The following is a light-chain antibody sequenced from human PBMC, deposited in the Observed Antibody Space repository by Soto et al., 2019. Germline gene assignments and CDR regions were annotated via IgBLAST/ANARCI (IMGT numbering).Light chain of an antibody. CDR1: QGISSA. J-gene: IGKJ4*01. V-gene: IGKV1-13*02. CDR2: DAS. CDR3: QQFKSYPLT. Sequence: AIQLTQSPSSLSASVGDRVTITCRASQGISSALAWYQQKPGKAPKLLIYDASSLESGVPSRFSGSGSGTDFTLTISCLRPEDFATYYCQQFKSYPLTFGGGTKVEIK.